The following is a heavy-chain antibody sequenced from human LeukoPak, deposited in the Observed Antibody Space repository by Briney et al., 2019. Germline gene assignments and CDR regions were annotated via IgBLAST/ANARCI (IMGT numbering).Heavy chain of an antibody. D-gene: IGHD2/OR15-2a*01. V-gene: IGHV4-31*03. CDR3: ARSLTYPDYAFDF. J-gene: IGHJ3*01. Sequence: PSESLSLTCTVSGDSISSYTYYWSWIRQHPGKGLEWIGYIYYSGSTYYNPSLKSRVTISLDTSKNQFSLKLTSVTAADTAVYYCARSLTYPDYAFDFWGQGTMVTVSS. CDR1: GDSISSYTYY. CDR2: IYYSGST.